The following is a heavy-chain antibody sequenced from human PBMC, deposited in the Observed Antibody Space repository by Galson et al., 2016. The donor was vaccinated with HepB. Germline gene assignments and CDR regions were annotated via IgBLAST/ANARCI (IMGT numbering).Heavy chain of an antibody. CDR3: ARGYGSGYSYTTAF. V-gene: IGHV3-74*01. Sequence: SLRLSCAASGFTFNSHWMHWVRQAPGKGLVWVSRINSDGSNTDYADSVKGRFFISRDNAKNTLYLQMNSLRAEDSAIYFCARGYGSGYSYTTAFWGQGTLVTVSS. CDR2: INSDGSNT. CDR1: GFTFNSHW. D-gene: IGHD3-10*01. J-gene: IGHJ4*02.